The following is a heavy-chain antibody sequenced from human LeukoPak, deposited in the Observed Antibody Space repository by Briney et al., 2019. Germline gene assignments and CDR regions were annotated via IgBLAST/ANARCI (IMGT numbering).Heavy chain of an antibody. J-gene: IGHJ3*02. CDR1: GFTFCSYD. Sequence: GRSLRLFCAASGFTFCSYDMHWVRQAPGKGLEWVAVIWYDGSNKYYADSVKGRFTISRDNSKNTLYLQMNSLRAEDTAVYYCARGKKQLWLITMNDAFTSCGQPTMVTVSS. CDR2: IWYDGSNK. V-gene: IGHV3-33*01. D-gene: IGHD5-18*01. CDR3: ARGKKQLWLITMNDAFTS.